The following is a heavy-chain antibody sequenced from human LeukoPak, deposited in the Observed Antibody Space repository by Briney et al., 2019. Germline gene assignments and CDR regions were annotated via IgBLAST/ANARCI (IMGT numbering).Heavy chain of an antibody. CDR2: INPNNGGT. CDR3: ARDRTFYSGSGSYYFDY. D-gene: IGHD3-10*01. Sequence: ASVKVSCKASGYTFTGYYMHWVRRVPGQGLEWMGWINPNNGGTNYAQKFQGRVTMTRDTSISTAYMELSRPKSDDTAVYYCARDRTFYSGSGSYYFDYWGQGSLVTVSS. J-gene: IGHJ4*02. CDR1: GYTFTGYY. V-gene: IGHV1-2*02.